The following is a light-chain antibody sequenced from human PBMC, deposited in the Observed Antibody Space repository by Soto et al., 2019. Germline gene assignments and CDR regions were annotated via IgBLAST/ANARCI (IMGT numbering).Light chain of an antibody. CDR2: LERSGSH. V-gene: IGLV4-60*02. Sequence: QPVLTQSSSASASLGSSVKLTCTLSSGHSNYIIAWHQQQPGRAPRYLLKLERSGSHNKGSGVPDRSSGSSSGADRYLTLSILPYDDEADYYCETGDTSTWVFGGGTKLTVL. CDR3: ETGDTSTWV. J-gene: IGLJ3*02. CDR1: SGHSNYI.